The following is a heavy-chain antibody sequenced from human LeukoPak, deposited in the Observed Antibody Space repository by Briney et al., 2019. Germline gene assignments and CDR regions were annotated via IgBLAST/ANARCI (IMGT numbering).Heavy chain of an antibody. CDR2: INTDTGNP. D-gene: IGHD6-13*01. Sequence: GASVKVSCKASGYTFTTYATNWVRQAPGQGLEWMGWINTDTGNPTYAQGFTGRFVFSLDTSVSTAYLQISSLKAEDTAVYYCARVWAAAGFFYHFDYWGQGTLVTVSS. V-gene: IGHV7-4-1*02. J-gene: IGHJ4*02. CDR3: ARVWAAAGFFYHFDY. CDR1: GYTFTTYA.